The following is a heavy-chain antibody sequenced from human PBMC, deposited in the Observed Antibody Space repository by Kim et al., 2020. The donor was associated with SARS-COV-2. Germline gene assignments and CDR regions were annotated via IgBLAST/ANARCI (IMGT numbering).Heavy chain of an antibody. CDR3: ARGVPRPYSSGYYHFDY. Sequence: ASVKVSCKASGYTFTSYDINWVRQATGQGLEWMGWMNPNSGNTGYAQKFQGRVTMTRNTSISTAYMELSSLRSEDTAVYYCARGVPRPYSSGYYHFDYWGQGTLVTVSS. CDR1: GYTFTSYD. V-gene: IGHV1-8*01. CDR2: MNPNSGNT. D-gene: IGHD3-22*01. J-gene: IGHJ4*02.